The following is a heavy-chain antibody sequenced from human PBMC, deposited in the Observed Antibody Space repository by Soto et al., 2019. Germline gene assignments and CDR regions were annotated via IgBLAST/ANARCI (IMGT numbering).Heavy chain of an antibody. Sequence: ASVNVSYNASGGTFSSYAISWVRQAPGQGLEWMGGIIPVFGTANYAQKFQGRVTITADESTSTAYMELSSLRSEDTAVYYCARVSRMDYDFWSGLRGSITGTTGGYYYGMDVWGQGTTVTVSS. V-gene: IGHV1-69*13. J-gene: IGHJ6*02. CDR1: GGTFSSYA. CDR3: ARVSRMDYDFWSGLRGSITGTTGGYYYGMDV. CDR2: IIPVFGTA. D-gene: IGHD3-3*01.